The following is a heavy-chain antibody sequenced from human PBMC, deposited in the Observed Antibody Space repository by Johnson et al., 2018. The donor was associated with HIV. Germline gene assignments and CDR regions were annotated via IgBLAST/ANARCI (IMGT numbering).Heavy chain of an antibody. D-gene: IGHD3-22*01. Sequence: QMQLVESGGGVVQPGGSLRLSCAASRFTFSNYGMHWVRQAPGKGLEWVAFIRYDGDITYYVDSVKGRFTSSRDNSKNTLYLQMNSLRTEDTAMYYCAKGQSSGYPKDAFDIWGRGTIVTVSS. CDR1: RFTFSNYG. V-gene: IGHV3-30*02. J-gene: IGHJ3*02. CDR2: IRYDGDIT. CDR3: AKGQSSGYPKDAFDI.